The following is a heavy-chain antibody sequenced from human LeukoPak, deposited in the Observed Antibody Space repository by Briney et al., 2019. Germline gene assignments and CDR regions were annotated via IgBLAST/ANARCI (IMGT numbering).Heavy chain of an antibody. CDR1: GYTLTELS. Sequence: ASVKVSCKVSGYTLTELSMHWVRQAPGKGLEWMGGFDPEDGETIYAQKFQGRVTMTGDTSTDTAYMELSSLRSEDTAVYYCATPLAPGATSLIDYWGQGTLVTVSS. J-gene: IGHJ4*02. D-gene: IGHD1-26*01. CDR3: ATPLAPGATSLIDY. V-gene: IGHV1-24*01. CDR2: FDPEDGET.